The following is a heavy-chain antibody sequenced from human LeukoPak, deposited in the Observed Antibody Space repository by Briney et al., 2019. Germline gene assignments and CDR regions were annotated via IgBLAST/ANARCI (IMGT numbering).Heavy chain of an antibody. J-gene: IGHJ6*03. Sequence: PSETLSLTCAVYGGSFSGYYWMHWVRQAPGKGLVWVSRINSDGSSTSYADSVKGRFTISRDNAKNTLYLQMNSLRAEDTAVYYCASGTIQVGNYYYYYMDVWGKGTTVTVSS. CDR3: ASGTIQVGNYYYYYMDV. CDR1: GGSFSGYYW. D-gene: IGHD2-2*01. CDR2: INSDGSST. V-gene: IGHV3-74*01.